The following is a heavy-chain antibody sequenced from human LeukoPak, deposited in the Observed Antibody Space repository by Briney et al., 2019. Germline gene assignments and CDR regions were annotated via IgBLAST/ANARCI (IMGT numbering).Heavy chain of an antibody. CDR1: GFTFSSYA. J-gene: IGHJ4*02. CDR3: ARGTRYCSSTSCPGRCDY. D-gene: IGHD2-2*01. V-gene: IGHV3-23*01. Sequence: GGSLSLSCAASGFTFSSYAMSWVRQAPGKGLEWVSAISGSGGSTYYADSVKGRFTISRDNSKNTLYLQMNSLRAEDTAVYYCARGTRYCSSTSCPGRCDYWGQGTLVTVSS. CDR2: ISGSGGST.